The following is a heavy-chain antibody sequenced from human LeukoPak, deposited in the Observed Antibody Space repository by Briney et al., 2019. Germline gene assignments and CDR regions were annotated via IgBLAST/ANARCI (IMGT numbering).Heavy chain of an antibody. Sequence: ASVKVSCKASGFTFTGYYMHWVRQAPGQGLEWMGWINLNSDGTDFAQKFQGRVTMTRDTSICTAYMELSRLRSDDTAVYYCARRGSRSFDHWGQGTLVTVSS. J-gene: IGHJ4*02. V-gene: IGHV1-2*02. D-gene: IGHD1-26*01. CDR3: ARRGSRSFDH. CDR1: GFTFTGYY. CDR2: INLNSDGT.